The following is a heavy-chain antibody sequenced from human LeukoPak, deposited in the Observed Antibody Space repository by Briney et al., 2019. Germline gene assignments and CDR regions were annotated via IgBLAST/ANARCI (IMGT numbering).Heavy chain of an antibody. V-gene: IGHV3-30*01. D-gene: IGHD3-10*01. CDR3: ARDQFEYGSGAYYYYMDV. Sequence: GGSLRLSCAASGFTFSSYAMHWVRQAPGKGLEWVAVISYDGSNKYYADSVKGRFTISRDNSKNTLYLQMNSLRAEDTAVYYCARDQFEYGSGAYYYYMDVWGKGTTVTVSS. J-gene: IGHJ6*03. CDR1: GFTFSSYA. CDR2: ISYDGSNK.